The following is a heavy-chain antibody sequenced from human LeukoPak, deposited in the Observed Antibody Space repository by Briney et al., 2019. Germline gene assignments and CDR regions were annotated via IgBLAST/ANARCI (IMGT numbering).Heavy chain of an antibody. Sequence: GGSLRLSCAASGYTFSSYAMSWVRQAPGKGLEWVSAISGHGGSTYYADSVKGRFTISRDNSKNTLYLQMNSLRVEDTAVYYCARLGIITAAGSNDYWGQGTLVTVSS. CDR3: ARLGIITAAGSNDY. J-gene: IGHJ4*02. CDR1: GYTFSSYA. D-gene: IGHD6-13*01. CDR2: ISGHGGST. V-gene: IGHV3-23*01.